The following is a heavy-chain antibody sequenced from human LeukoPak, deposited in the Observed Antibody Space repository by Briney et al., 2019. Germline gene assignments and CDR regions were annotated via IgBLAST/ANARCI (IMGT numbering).Heavy chain of an antibody. CDR3: AREDYGGNEI. V-gene: IGHV3-11*05. Sequence: GGSLRLSCAASGFTFSDYYMSWIRKAPGKGLELVSYISSSSRYTNYVDSVKGRFTISRDNAKNSMYLQMNSLRAEDTAVYYCAREDYGGNEIWGQGTLVTVSS. D-gene: IGHD4-23*01. J-gene: IGHJ4*02. CDR1: GFTFSDYY. CDR2: ISSSSRYT.